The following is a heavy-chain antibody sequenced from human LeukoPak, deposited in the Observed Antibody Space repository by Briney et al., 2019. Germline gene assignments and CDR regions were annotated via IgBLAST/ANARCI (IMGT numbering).Heavy chain of an antibody. Sequence: SETLSLTCTVSGGSISSSSYYWGWIRQPPGKGLEWIGSIYYSGITYYNPSLKSRVTISVDTSKNQFSLKLSSVTAADTAVYYCARGSYGHILENDYWGQGTLVTVSS. CDR1: GGSISSSSYY. V-gene: IGHV4-39*01. CDR3: ARGSYGHILENDY. CDR2: IYYSGIT. J-gene: IGHJ4*02. D-gene: IGHD5-18*01.